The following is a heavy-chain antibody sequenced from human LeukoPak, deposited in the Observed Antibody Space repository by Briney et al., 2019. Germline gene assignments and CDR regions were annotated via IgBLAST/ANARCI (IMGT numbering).Heavy chain of an antibody. V-gene: IGHV3-48*01. CDR2: ISGTSRTI. D-gene: IGHD2-2*01. CDR1: GFTFNKYS. Sequence: PGGSLRLSCVASGFTFNKYSMNWARQAPGKGLQWLSYISGTSRTIYYADSVKGRFTISRDNSKNTLYLQMNSLRAEDTAVYYCAMYCSTTNCYGGEPFDYRGQGTLVTVSS. CDR3: AMYCSTTNCYGGEPFDY. J-gene: IGHJ4*02.